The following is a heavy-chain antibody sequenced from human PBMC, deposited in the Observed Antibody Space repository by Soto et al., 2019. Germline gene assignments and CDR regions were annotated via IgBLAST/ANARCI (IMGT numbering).Heavy chain of an antibody. Sequence: PSETLSLTCAVSGGSISSSNWWCWVRQPPGKGLEWIGEIYHSGSTNYNPSLKSRVTISVDKSRNQFSLKLSSVTAADTAVYYCARVSGSYYYGMDVWGQGTTVT. D-gene: IGHD1-26*01. CDR1: GGSISSSNW. CDR2: IYHSGST. CDR3: ARVSGSYYYGMDV. J-gene: IGHJ6*02. V-gene: IGHV4-4*02.